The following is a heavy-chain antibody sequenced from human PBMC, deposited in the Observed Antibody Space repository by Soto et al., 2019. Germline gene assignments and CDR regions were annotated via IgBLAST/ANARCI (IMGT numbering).Heavy chain of an antibody. J-gene: IGHJ4*02. CDR2: MNPNSGNT. Sequence: ASVKVSCKASGYTFTSYGISWVRQATGQGLGWMGWMNPNSGNTGYAQKFQGRVTMTRNTSISTAYMELSSLRSEDTAVYYCARVGYSSSSPFDYWGQGTLVTVSS. D-gene: IGHD6-6*01. V-gene: IGHV1-8*02. CDR3: ARVGYSSSSPFDY. CDR1: GYTFTSYG.